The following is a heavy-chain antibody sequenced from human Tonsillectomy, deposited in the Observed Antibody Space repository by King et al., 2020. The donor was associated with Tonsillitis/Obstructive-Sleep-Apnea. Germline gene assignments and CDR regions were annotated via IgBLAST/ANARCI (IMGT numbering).Heavy chain of an antibody. CDR3: ARDLTGEGAFDI. Sequence: QLVQSGAEVKRPGASVKVSCKASGYTFTYYYIHWVRQAPGQGLEWMGIINPSGGRTRYAQKFQGRVTMTRDTSTSTVYMELSSLRSEDTAVYYCARDLTGEGAFDIWGQGTMVTVSS. CDR2: INPSGGRT. D-gene: IGHD7-27*01. V-gene: IGHV1-46*01. J-gene: IGHJ3*02. CDR1: GYTFTYYY.